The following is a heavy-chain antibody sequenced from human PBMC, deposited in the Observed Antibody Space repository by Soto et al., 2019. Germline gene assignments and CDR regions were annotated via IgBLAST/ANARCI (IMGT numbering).Heavy chain of an antibody. Sequence: ASVKVSCKASGGTFSSYAISWVRQAPGQGLEWMGGIIPIFGTANYAQKFEGRVTITADKSTSTAYMELSSLRSEDTAVYYCAGGRSGSSDYWGQGTLVTVSS. J-gene: IGHJ4*02. CDR2: IIPIFGTA. CDR1: GGTFSSYA. V-gene: IGHV1-69*06. D-gene: IGHD3-10*01. CDR3: AGGRSGSSDY.